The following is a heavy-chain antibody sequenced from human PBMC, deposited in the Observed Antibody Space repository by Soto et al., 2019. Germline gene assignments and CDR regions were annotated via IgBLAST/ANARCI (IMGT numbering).Heavy chain of an antibody. CDR3: AKRHTTVATPANYFDY. CDR2: FVGSTGST. V-gene: IGHV3-23*01. CDR1: GFTFSSYT. Sequence: EVQLLESGGDLVQPGGSLRLSCAASGFTFSSYTMNWVRQAPGKGLEWVSTFVGSTGSTFYADSVKGRFTISRDDSENTLYLQMNSLRAEDTAVYYCAKRHTTVATPANYFDYWGQGTLVTVSS. J-gene: IGHJ4*02. D-gene: IGHD1-1*01.